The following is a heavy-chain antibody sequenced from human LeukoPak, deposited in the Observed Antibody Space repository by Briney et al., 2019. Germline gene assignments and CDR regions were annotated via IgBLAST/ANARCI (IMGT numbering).Heavy chain of an antibody. V-gene: IGHV3-30*18. CDR1: GFTFSSYG. D-gene: IGHD3-10*01. CDR2: ISYDGSNK. Sequence: GRSLRLSCAASGFTFSSYGMHWVRQAPGKGLEWVAVISYDGSNKYYADSVKGRFTISRDNSKNTPYLQMNSLRAEDTAVYYCAKEVRRAYYGPGRRLDYWGQGTLVTVSS. J-gene: IGHJ4*02. CDR3: AKEVRRAYYGPGRRLDY.